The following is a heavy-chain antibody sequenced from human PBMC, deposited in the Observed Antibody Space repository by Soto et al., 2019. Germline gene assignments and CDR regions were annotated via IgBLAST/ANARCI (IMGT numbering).Heavy chain of an antibody. D-gene: IGHD3-10*01. CDR3: AKDIALVQGDINDMDV. J-gene: IGHJ6*02. V-gene: IGHV3-30*18. CDR1: GFTFSNYG. Sequence: PGGSLRLSCVASGFTFSNYGMHWVRQAPGKGLEWVAVVSYDGDDKYYADSVKGRFTISRDNSKNTLYLQMNSLRPEDTAVYYCAKDIALVQGDINDMDVWGQGTTVTVSS. CDR2: VSYDGDDK.